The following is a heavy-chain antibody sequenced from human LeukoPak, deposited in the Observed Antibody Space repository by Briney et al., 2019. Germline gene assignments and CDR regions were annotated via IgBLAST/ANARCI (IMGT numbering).Heavy chain of an antibody. Sequence: PSETLSLTCTVSGGSISSSSYYWVWIRQPPGKGLEWIGSIYYSGSTYYNPSLKSRVTISVDKSKNQFSLKVSSVTAADTAVYYCARQAPYDSAEALDMWGQGTMVSVSS. J-gene: IGHJ3*02. CDR1: GGSISSSSYY. D-gene: IGHD3-3*01. CDR3: ARQAPYDSAEALDM. CDR2: IYYSGST. V-gene: IGHV4-39*01.